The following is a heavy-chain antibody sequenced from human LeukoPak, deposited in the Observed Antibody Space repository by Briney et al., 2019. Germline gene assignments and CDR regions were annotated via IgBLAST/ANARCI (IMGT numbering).Heavy chain of an antibody. V-gene: IGHV3-21*01. CDR2: ISTSGSYI. CDR1: GFTFINYG. J-gene: IGHJ5*02. D-gene: IGHD3-10*01. Sequence: GGTLRLSCAASGFTFINYGMNWVRQAPGKGLEWVSSISTSGSYIYYANSMKGRFTISRDNAKNSLYLQMNSLRVEDSAVYYCATDLIHYYASGAKTWGQGTLVTVSS. CDR3: ATDLIHYYASGAKT.